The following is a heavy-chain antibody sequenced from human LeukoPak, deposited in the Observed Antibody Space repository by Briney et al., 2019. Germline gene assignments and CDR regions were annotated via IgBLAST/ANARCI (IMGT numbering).Heavy chain of an antibody. D-gene: IGHD3-9*01. V-gene: IGHV4-38-2*02. CDR1: GYSISSGYY. Sequence: SETLSLTCTVSGYSISSGYYWGWIRQPPGKGLEWIGSIHHSGSNYYNPSPKSRVTISVDTSKNQFSLKLSSVTAGGTAVYYCARDMGAYYDILTGEPRGGYFDYWGQGTLVTVSS. J-gene: IGHJ4*02. CDR2: IHHSGSN. CDR3: ARDMGAYYDILTGEPRGGYFDY.